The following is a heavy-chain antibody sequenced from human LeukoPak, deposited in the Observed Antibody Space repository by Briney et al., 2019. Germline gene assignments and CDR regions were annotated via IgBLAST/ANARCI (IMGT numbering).Heavy chain of an antibody. CDR3: ARATIHWGSGWFDP. CDR2: ISSSSSTI. V-gene: IGHV3-48*04. J-gene: IGHJ5*02. CDR1: GFTFSSYS. Sequence: PGGSLRLSCAASGFTFSSYSMNWVRQAPGKGLEWVSYISSSSSTIYYADSVKGRFTISRDNAKNSLYLQMNSLRAEDTAVYYCARATIHWGSGWFDPWGQGTLVTVSS. D-gene: IGHD7-27*01.